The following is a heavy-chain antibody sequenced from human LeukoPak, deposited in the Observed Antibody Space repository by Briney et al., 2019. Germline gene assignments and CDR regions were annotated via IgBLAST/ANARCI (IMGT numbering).Heavy chain of an antibody. D-gene: IGHD3-22*01. CDR2: ISGSGGST. CDR3: AKGSNYYDSSGHY. Sequence: QTGGSLRLSCAASGFTFSSYAMSWVRQAPGKGLEWVSAISGSGGSTYYADSVKGRFTISRDNSKNTLYLQMNSLRAEDTAVYYCAKGSNYYDSSGHYWGQGTLVTVSS. V-gene: IGHV3-23*01. CDR1: GFTFSSYA. J-gene: IGHJ4*02.